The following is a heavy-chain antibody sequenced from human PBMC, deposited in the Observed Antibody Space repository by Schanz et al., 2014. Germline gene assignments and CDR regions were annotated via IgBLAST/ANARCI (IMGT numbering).Heavy chain of an antibody. Sequence: VQLVESGGGLVQPGGSLRLSCAASGFSFSRYSMNWVRQAPGKGLEWVSGFDAHDGRAYYADSAKGRFTISRDNSKSTLYVEMNSLRVEDTAVYYCAKSLESCPGGRCSRGYFDYWGQGTLVTVSS. CDR1: GFSFSRYS. CDR3: AKSLESCPGGRCSRGYFDY. D-gene: IGHD2-8*02. CDR2: FDAHDGRA. V-gene: IGHV3-23*04. J-gene: IGHJ4*02.